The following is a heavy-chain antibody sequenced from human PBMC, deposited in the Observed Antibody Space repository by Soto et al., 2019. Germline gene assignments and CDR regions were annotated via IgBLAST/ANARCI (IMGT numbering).Heavy chain of an antibody. CDR3: AHTWGLPFDY. V-gene: IGHV2-5*01. CDR2: IYWNDAK. Sequence: QITLKESGPTLVKPTQTLTLTCTYSGFSLRTTGVGVGWIRQPPGKALEWLGIIYWNDAKPYSPSLKNRFTLTCDISTSQVVLTLTNMDPMDTATYYCAHTWGLPFDYWGQGTLVIVSS. J-gene: IGHJ4*02. D-gene: IGHD3-16*01. CDR1: GFSLRTTGVG.